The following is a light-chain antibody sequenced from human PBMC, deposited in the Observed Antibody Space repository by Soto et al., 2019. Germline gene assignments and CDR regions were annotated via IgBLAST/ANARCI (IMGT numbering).Light chain of an antibody. V-gene: IGKV1-39*01. J-gene: IGKJ4*01. Sequence: DIPMTPSPPSMSASVGDRVTITCRASQSISNHLNWYQQMPGKAPKVLIYAASSLHSGVPSRFSGSGSGTDFTLTISSLQPEDFATYHCQQTYSAPLTFGGGTKVEIK. CDR3: QQTYSAPLT. CDR2: AAS. CDR1: QSISNH.